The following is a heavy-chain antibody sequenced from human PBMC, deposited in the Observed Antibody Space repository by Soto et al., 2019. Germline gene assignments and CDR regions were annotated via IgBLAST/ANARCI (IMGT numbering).Heavy chain of an antibody. CDR1: GFTFSSYA. CDR2: ISGSGGST. Sequence: EVQLLESGGGLVQPGGSLRLSCAASGFTFSSYAMSWVRQAPGKGLEWVSAISGSGGSTYYADSVKGRFTISRDNSKKKLTLHMNSLRAEDTAVYYCARVLYSGYDTMYYFDYWGQGTLVTVSS. V-gene: IGHV3-23*01. J-gene: IGHJ4*02. D-gene: IGHD5-12*01. CDR3: ARVLYSGYDTMYYFDY.